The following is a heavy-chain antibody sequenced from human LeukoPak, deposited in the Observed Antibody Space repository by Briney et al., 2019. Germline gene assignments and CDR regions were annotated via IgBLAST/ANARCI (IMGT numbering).Heavy chain of an antibody. CDR2: ISYDGINK. J-gene: IGHJ4*02. CDR1: GFTFSSYA. V-gene: IGHV3-30*04. CDR3: ARELDPGSNWNGYFDY. D-gene: IGHD1-1*01. Sequence: PGRSLRLSCAASGFTFSSYAMHWVRQAPGKGLEWVAVISYDGINKYYADSVKGRFTISRDNSKNTLNLQMNSLRAEDTAVYYCARELDPGSNWNGYFDYWGQGTLVTVSS.